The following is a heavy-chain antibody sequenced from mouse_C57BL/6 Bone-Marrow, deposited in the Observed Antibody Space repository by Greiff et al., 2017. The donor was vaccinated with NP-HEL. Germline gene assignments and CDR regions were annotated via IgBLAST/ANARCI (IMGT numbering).Heavy chain of an antibody. V-gene: IGHV5-4*03. CDR3: ARYDGPY. Sequence: EVKLVESGGGLVKPGGSLKLSCAASGFTFSSYAMSWVRQTPEKRLEWVATISDGGSYTYYPDNVKGRFTISRDNAKNNLYLQMSHLKSEDTAMYYCARYDGPYWGQGTTLTVSS. J-gene: IGHJ2*01. CDR2: ISDGGSYT. D-gene: IGHD2-3*01. CDR1: GFTFSSYA.